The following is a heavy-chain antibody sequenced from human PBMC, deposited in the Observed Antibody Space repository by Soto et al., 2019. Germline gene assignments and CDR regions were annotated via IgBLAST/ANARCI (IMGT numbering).Heavy chain of an antibody. CDR2: IYYNGST. J-gene: IGHJ5*02. D-gene: IGHD6-6*01. V-gene: IGHV4-30-4*01. Sequence: QVQLQESGPGLVKPSQTLSLTCTVSGGSISSGDYYWSWIRQPPGKGLEWIGYIYYNGSTYYNPSIKSRVTISVDTSKNQFSLKLSSVTAADTAVYYCARERPDGARLDPWGQGTLVTVSS. CDR1: GGSISSGDYY. CDR3: ARERPDGARLDP.